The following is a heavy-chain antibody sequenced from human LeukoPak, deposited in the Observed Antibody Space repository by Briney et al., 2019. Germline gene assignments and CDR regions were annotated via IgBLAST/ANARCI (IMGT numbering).Heavy chain of an antibody. J-gene: IGHJ5*02. D-gene: IGHD1-26*01. Sequence: SETLSLTCTVSGGSLSSSSYYWGWIRQPPGKGLEWIGSIYYSGSTYYNPSLKSLVTISVDTSKNQFSLKLSSVTAADTAVYYCARENGIVGATWWFDPWGQGTLVTVSS. CDR2: IYYSGST. V-gene: IGHV4-39*02. CDR3: ARENGIVGATWWFDP. CDR1: GGSLSSSSYY.